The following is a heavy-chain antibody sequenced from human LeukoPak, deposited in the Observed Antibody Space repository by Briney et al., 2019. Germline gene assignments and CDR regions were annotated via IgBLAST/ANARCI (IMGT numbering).Heavy chain of an antibody. CDR2: INAGNGNT. V-gene: IGHV1-3*01. J-gene: IGHJ3*02. CDR3: AREQKDDILTGYSSGAFDI. Sequence: ASVTVSCKASGYTFTSYAMHWVRQAPGQRLEWMGWINAGNGNTKYSQKFQGRVTITRDTSASTAYMELSSLRSEDTAVYYCAREQKDDILTGYSSGAFDIWGQGTMVTVSS. CDR1: GYTFTSYA. D-gene: IGHD3-9*01.